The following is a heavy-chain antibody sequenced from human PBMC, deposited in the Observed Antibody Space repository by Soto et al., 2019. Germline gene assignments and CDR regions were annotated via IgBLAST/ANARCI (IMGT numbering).Heavy chain of an antibody. CDR2: IFYTGST. V-gene: IGHV4-59*08. Sequence: SETLSLTCTVSGGSISSYYWYWIRQPPGKGLEWIGYIFYTGSTNYNPSNPSLKSRVTISVDTSKNQFSLKLSSVTAADTAVYYCARHLDYGDYANHWFDHWGQGTLVTVSP. D-gene: IGHD4-17*01. CDR1: GGSISSYY. CDR3: ARHLDYGDYANHWFDH. J-gene: IGHJ5*02.